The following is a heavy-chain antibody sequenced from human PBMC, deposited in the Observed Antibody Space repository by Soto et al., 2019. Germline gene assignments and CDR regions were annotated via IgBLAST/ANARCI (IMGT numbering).Heavy chain of an antibody. D-gene: IGHD3-9*01. CDR1: GFTFSSYG. CDR2: ISYDGSNK. J-gene: IGHJ4*02. Sequence: GGSLRLSCAASGFTFSSYGMHWVRQAPGKGLEWVAVISYDGSNKYYADSVKGRFTISRDNSKNTLYLQINSLRAEDAAVYYCAKDWMKVRYFDWLYFDYWGQGTLVTVSS. V-gene: IGHV3-30*18. CDR3: AKDWMKVRYFDWLYFDY.